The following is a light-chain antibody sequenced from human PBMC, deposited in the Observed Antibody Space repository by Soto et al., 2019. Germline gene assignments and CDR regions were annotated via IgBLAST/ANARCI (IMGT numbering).Light chain of an antibody. CDR1: NIGSRS. Sequence: YALTQPPSVSVAPGQTATSPCWGPNIGSRSVHWYQLKPRQAPVLVVFDDSDRPSGIPERFSGSNSGNTATLTIDRVEGGDEADYFCQVWDSNTDHLFGGGTKVTVL. V-gene: IGLV3-21*02. J-gene: IGLJ2*01. CDR2: DDS. CDR3: QVWDSNTDHL.